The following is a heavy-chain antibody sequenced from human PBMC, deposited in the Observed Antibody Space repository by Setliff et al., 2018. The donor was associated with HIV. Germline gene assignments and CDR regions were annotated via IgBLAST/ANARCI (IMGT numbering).Heavy chain of an antibody. CDR2: IYTSGST. V-gene: IGHV4-4*07. CDR1: GGSISSYY. CDR3: ARFPLLHKNAFDI. Sequence: SETLSLTCTVSGGSISSYYWSWIRQLAGKGLEWIGRIYTSGSTNYNPSLKSRVTMSVDTSKNQFSLKLSSVTAADTAVYYCARFPLLHKNAFDIWGQGTMVTVS. J-gene: IGHJ3*02. D-gene: IGHD2-15*01.